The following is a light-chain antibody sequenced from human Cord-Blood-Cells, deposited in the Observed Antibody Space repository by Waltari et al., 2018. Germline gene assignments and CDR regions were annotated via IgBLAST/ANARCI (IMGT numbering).Light chain of an antibody. J-gene: IGKJ4*01. CDR3: QQSYITPPT. CDR2: AAS. CDR1: QSISSY. Sequence: DIQMTQPPSSLTASVGDRVTITCRASQSISSYLNWYQQKPGKATKLLIYAASSLQSGVPSRFSGSVSGTDFTLTISSLQPEDFSTYCCQQSYITPPTFGGGTKVEIK. V-gene: IGKV1-39*01.